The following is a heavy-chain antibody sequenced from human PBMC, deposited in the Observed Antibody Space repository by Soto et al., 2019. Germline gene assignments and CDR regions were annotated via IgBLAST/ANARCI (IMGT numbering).Heavy chain of an antibody. V-gene: IGHV3-23*01. CDR1: GFTFSSYA. CDR3: AKDRIQVIAQGGPFDH. J-gene: IGHJ4*02. CDR2: ISGSGGST. D-gene: IGHD2-21*01. Sequence: GGSLRLSCAASGFTFSSYAMSWVRQAPGKGLEWVSAISGSGGSTYYADSVKGRFTISRDNSKNTLYLQMNSLRAEDTAVYYCAKDRIQVIAQGGPFDHWGQGTLVTVSS.